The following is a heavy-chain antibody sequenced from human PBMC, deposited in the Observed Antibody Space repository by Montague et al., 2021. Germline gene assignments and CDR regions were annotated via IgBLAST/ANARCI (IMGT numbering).Heavy chain of an antibody. J-gene: IGHJ5*02. Sequence: SETLSLTCTVSGASITSNIYYWGWIRQYPGKGLEWIGSIYYSGNSFYQPSLKSRITMAVDTSTNQFSLKLSSVTAADTAIYYCARVFSSWYVGWFDPWGQGIRVTVSS. CDR3: ARVFSSWYVGWFDP. D-gene: IGHD6-13*01. CDR2: IYYSGNS. CDR1: GASITSNIYY. V-gene: IGHV4-39*07.